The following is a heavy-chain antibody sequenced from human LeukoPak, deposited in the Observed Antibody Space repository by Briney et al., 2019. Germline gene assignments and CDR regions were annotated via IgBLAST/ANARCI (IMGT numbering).Heavy chain of an antibody. CDR3: XXXXXXRXXXDI. V-gene: IGHV5-51*01. Sequence: SGYSXTSYWIGWVRQMPGKGLEWMGIIYPGDSDTRYSPSFQGQVTISADKSISTAYLQWSSLKASDSAMDCXXXXXXXRXXXDIWGQXTXVTVSS. J-gene: IGHJ3*02. CDR2: IYPGDSDT. CDR1: GYSXTSYW.